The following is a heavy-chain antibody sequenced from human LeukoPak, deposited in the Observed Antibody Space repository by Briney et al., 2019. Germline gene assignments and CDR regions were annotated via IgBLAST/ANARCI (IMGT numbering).Heavy chain of an antibody. CDR2: INHSGST. Sequence: SETLSLTCAVYGGSFSGDYWSWIRQPPGKGLEWIGEINHSGSTNYNPSLKSRVTISVDTSKSQFSLKLSSVTAADTAVYYCARGLEDCSGGSCYFSPFDYWGQGTLVTVSS. J-gene: IGHJ4*02. D-gene: IGHD2-15*01. V-gene: IGHV4-34*01. CDR1: GGSFSGDY. CDR3: ARGLEDCSGGSCYFSPFDY.